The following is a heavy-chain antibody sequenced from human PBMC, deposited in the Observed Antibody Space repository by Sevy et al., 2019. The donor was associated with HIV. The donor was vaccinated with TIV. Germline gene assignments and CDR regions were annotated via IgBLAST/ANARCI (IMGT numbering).Heavy chain of an antibody. D-gene: IGHD2-8*01. Sequence: GGSLRLSCVASGFTFPIYSVLWVRQAPGKGLEWLTLISYDGNYKYYADSVKGRFTISRDNSNNILYLQMSSLRVEDTAVYFCERVAVEYCTNDCYHRFDHWGLGTLVTVSS. V-gene: IGHV3-30*04. CDR3: ERVAVEYCTNDCYHRFDH. CDR2: ISYDGNYK. J-gene: IGHJ4*02. CDR1: GFTFPIYS.